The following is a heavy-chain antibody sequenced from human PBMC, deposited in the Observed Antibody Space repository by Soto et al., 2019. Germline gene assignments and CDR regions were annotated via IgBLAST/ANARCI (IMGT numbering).Heavy chain of an antibody. CDR2: IYYSGST. D-gene: IGHD3-16*01. CDR3: ARHVNYDIFYWYFDL. Sequence: QMHLQESGPGLVKPSETLSLTCTVSGGSISNSGYHWGWIRQPPGKGLEWIGSIYYSGSTYYNSSLKSRVTISVDTSKNQFSLKLSSVTAADTSVYYCARHVNYDIFYWYFDLWGRGTLVTVSS. V-gene: IGHV4-39*01. CDR1: GGSISNSGYH. J-gene: IGHJ2*01.